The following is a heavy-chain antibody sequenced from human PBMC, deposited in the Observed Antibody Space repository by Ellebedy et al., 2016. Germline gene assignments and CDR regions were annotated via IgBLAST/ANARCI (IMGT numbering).Heavy chain of an antibody. V-gene: IGHV3-30*04. CDR2: ISYDGSNK. CDR1: GFTFSSYA. Sequence: GESLKISXAASGFTFSSYAMHWVRQAPGKGLEWVAVISYDGSNKWYADSVKGRFTISRDNSKNTLYLQMNSLRAEDTAVYYCARDSGSLDYWGQGTLVTVSS. D-gene: IGHD3-10*01. J-gene: IGHJ4*02. CDR3: ARDSGSLDY.